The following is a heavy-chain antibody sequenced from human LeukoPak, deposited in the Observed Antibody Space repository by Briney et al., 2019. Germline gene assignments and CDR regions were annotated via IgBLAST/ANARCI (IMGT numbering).Heavy chain of an antibody. V-gene: IGHV3-74*01. CDR2: INPDGSTT. J-gene: IGHJ4*02. CDR1: GFAFRNYW. CDR3: ARDLDY. Sequence: GGSLRLSCVASGFAFRNYWMYWVRQGPGKGLVWLSRINPDGSTTTYADSVKGRSTISRDNAKNSLYLQMNSLRAEDTAVYYCARDLDYWGQGTLVTVSS.